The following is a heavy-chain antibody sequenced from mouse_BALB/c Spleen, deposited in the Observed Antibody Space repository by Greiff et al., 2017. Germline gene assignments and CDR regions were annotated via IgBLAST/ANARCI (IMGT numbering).Heavy chain of an antibody. CDR3: ARGGNYEENYAMDY. D-gene: IGHD2-1*01. J-gene: IGHJ4*01. CDR2: ISSGSSTI. CDR1: GFTFSSFG. V-gene: IGHV5-17*02. Sequence: EVKVEESGGGLVQPGGSRKLSCAASGFTFSSFGMHWVRQAPEKGLEWVAYISSGSSTIYYADTVKGRFTISRDNPKNTLFLQMTSLRSEDTAMYYCARGGNYEENYAMDYWGQGTSVTVSS.